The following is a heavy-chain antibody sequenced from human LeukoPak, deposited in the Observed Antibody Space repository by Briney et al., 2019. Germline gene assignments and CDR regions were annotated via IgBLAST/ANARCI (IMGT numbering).Heavy chain of an antibody. V-gene: IGHV3-7*04. Sequence: GGSVTLSCVASGFTFSSYWIAWVRQAPGKGREWVANIEQDGSKKSYVDSVKGRFTISRDNAKNSLYLQMNSLRAEDTAIYYCTRVGYIDEGIDYWGQGTLVTVSS. CDR2: IEQDGSKK. D-gene: IGHD5-24*01. CDR3: TRVGYIDEGIDY. CDR1: GFTFSSYW. J-gene: IGHJ4*02.